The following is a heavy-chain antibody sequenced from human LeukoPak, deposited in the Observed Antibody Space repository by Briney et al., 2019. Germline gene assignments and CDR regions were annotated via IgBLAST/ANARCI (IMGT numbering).Heavy chain of an antibody. CDR3: ARGAPVAPFRSSYYFDY. Sequence: PSETLSLTCAVYGGSFSGYYWSRMRQPPGKGLEWIGEINHSGSTNYNPSLKSRVTISVDTSKNQFSLKLSSVTAADTAVYYCARGAPVAPFRSSYYFDYWGQGTLVTVSS. V-gene: IGHV4-34*01. CDR2: INHSGST. J-gene: IGHJ4*02. D-gene: IGHD1-26*01. CDR1: GGSFSGYY.